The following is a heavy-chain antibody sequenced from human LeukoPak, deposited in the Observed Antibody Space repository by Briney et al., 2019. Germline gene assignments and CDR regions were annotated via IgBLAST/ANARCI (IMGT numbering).Heavy chain of an antibody. CDR2: IYPRDGST. Sequence: ASVKVSCKASGYTFTSNYIHWVRQAPGQGLEWMGMIYPRDGSTSYAQKFQGRVTVTRDTSTSTVHMELRSLRSDDTAVYYCARAPSGFTYGPGDHWGQGTLVTVSS. V-gene: IGHV1-46*01. J-gene: IGHJ4*02. D-gene: IGHD5-18*01. CDR1: GYTFTSNY. CDR3: ARAPSGFTYGPGDH.